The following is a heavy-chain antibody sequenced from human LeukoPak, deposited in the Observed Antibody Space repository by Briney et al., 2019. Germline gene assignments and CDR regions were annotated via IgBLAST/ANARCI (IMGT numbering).Heavy chain of an antibody. D-gene: IGHD3-22*01. CDR2: IYTSGST. V-gene: IGHV4-4*07. J-gene: IGHJ3*02. CDR1: GGSISSYY. Sequence: SETLSLTCTVSGGSISSYYWSWIRQPAGKGLEWIGRIYTSGSTNYNPSLKSRVTMSVDTSKNQFSLKLSSVTAADTAVYYCARAHYYDSSGYFTADAFDIWGQGTMVTVSS. CDR3: ARAHYYDSSGYFTADAFDI.